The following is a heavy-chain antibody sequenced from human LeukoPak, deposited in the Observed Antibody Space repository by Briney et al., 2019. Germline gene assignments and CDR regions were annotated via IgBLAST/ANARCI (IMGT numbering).Heavy chain of an antibody. D-gene: IGHD3-16*02. CDR1: GGTFSSYA. CDR2: IIPIFGTA. V-gene: IGHV1-69*13. J-gene: IGHJ4*02. Sequence: ASVKVSCKASGGTFSSYAISWVRQAPGQGLEWMGGIIPIFGTANYAQKFQGRVTITADESTSTAYMELSSLRSGDTAVYYCARGVDDYVWGSYRYFDYWGQGTLVTVSS. CDR3: ARGVDDYVWGSYRYFDY.